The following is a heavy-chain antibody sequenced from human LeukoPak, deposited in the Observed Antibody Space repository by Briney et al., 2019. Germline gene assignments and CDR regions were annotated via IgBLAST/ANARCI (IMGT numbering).Heavy chain of an antibody. Sequence: ASVKVSCKASGGTFSSYAISWVRQAPGQGLEWMGGIIPIFGTANYAQKFQGRVTITADESTSTAYMELSSLRSEDTAVYYCARDYYDSSGYYEQYAFDIWGQGTMVTVSS. D-gene: IGHD3-22*01. CDR3: ARDYYDSSGYYEQYAFDI. CDR1: GGTFSSYA. V-gene: IGHV1-69*13. J-gene: IGHJ3*02. CDR2: IIPIFGTA.